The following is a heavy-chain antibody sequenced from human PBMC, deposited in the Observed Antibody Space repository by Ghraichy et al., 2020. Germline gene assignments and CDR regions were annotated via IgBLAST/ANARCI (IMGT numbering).Heavy chain of an antibody. CDR2: IKQDGSEK. CDR3: ARDSSITIFGVVHYYYYYGMDV. J-gene: IGHJ6*02. Sequence: GGSLRLSCAASGFTFSSYWMSWVRQAPGKGLEWVANIKQDGSEKYYVDSVKGRFTISRDNAKNSLYLQMNSLRAEDTAVYYCARDSSITIFGVVHYYYYYGMDVWGQGTTVTVSS. V-gene: IGHV3-7*01. CDR1: GFTFSSYW. D-gene: IGHD3-3*01.